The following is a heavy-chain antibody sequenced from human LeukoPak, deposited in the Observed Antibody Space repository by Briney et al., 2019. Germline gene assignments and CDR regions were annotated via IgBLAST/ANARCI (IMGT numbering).Heavy chain of an antibody. V-gene: IGHV3-21*01. CDR2: ISSSSSYI. CDR3: ARAGSSSGY. D-gene: IGHD6-6*01. Sequence: GGSLRLSCAASGFTFSSYSMNWVRQAPGKGPERVSSISSSSSYIYYADSVKGRFTISRDNAKNSLYLQMNSLRAEDTAVYYCARAGSSSGYWGQGTLVTVSS. CDR1: GFTFSSYS. J-gene: IGHJ4*02.